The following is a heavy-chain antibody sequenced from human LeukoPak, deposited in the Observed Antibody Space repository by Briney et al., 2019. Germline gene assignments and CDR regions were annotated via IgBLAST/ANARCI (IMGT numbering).Heavy chain of an antibody. V-gene: IGHV4-4*07. Sequence: SETLSLTCTVSGGSISSYYWSWIRQPAGKGLEWIGRIYTSGSTNYNPSLKSRVTMSVDTSKNQFYLKLSSVTAADTAVYYCARVRRRRVVPAAIGAFDIWGQGTMVTVSS. J-gene: IGHJ3*02. D-gene: IGHD2-2*01. CDR1: GGSISSYY. CDR2: IYTSGST. CDR3: ARVRRRRVVPAAIGAFDI.